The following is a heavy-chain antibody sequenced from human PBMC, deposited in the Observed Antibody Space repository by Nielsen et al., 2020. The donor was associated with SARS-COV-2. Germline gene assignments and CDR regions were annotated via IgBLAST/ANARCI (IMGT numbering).Heavy chain of an antibody. V-gene: IGHV3-7*01. CDR3: ARDYCSSTSCYGDFDY. CDR2: IKQDGSEK. Sequence: GESLKISCAASGFTFSDYYMSWVRQAPGKGLEWVANIKQDGSEKYYVDSVKGRFTISRDNAKNSLYLQMNSLRAEDTAVYYCARDYCSSTSCYGDFDYWGQGTLVTVSS. J-gene: IGHJ4*02. D-gene: IGHD2-2*01. CDR1: GFTFSDYY.